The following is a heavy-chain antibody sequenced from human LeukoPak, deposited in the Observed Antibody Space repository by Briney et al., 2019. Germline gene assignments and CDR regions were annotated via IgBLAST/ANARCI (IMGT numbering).Heavy chain of an antibody. CDR1: GGSISSPYF. D-gene: IGHD2-2*02. V-gene: IGHV4-39*07. CDR2: IYYTGTT. CDR3: ANTDPGAYRHWFDP. J-gene: IGHJ5*02. Sequence: PSETLSLTCTVSGGSISSPYFWAWIRQPPGKGLEWIGSIYYTGTTYYKPSLNSRITISLDTSNNQLSLRLSSVTAADTAMYYCANTDPGAYRHWFDPWGQGTLVTVAS.